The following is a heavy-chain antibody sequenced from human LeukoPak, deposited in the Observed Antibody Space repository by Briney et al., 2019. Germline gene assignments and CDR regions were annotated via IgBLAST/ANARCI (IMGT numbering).Heavy chain of an antibody. Sequence: SVKVSCKASGGTFSSYAISWVRQAPGQGLEWMGGIIPIFGPANYAQKFQGRVTITADESTSTAYMELSSLRSEDTAVYYCARARRNTIFGVVERNPFDPWGQGTLVTVSS. D-gene: IGHD3-3*01. J-gene: IGHJ5*02. CDR2: IIPIFGPA. CDR1: GGTFSSYA. V-gene: IGHV1-69*13. CDR3: ARARRNTIFGVVERNPFDP.